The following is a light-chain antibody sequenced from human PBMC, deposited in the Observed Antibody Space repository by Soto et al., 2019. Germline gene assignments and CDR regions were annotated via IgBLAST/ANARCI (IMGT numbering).Light chain of an antibody. J-gene: IGLJ1*01. V-gene: IGLV2-14*01. CDR3: SSYTTSYFYV. CDR2: GVK. Sequence: QSVLTQPASVSGSPGQSITISCTGSGRDIGAYDYVSWYQQRPGKAPKLIIYGVKNRPSGVSNRFSASKSAFTASLTISGLQTEDEADYYCSSYTTSYFYVFGPGTKLTVL. CDR1: GRDIGAYDY.